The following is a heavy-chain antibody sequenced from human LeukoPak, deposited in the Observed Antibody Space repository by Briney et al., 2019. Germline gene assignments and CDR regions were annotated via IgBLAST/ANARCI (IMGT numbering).Heavy chain of an antibody. Sequence: GGSLRLSCAASGSTVSSNYMTWVRQAPGKGLEWLSVIYGGGHTYYADSVKGRFTISRDNSKNTLYLQMNSLTADDTAVYYCASDSSGDNWFDPWGQGTLVTVSS. CDR2: IYGGGHT. V-gene: IGHV3-53*01. CDR3: ASDSSGDNWFDP. D-gene: IGHD3-22*01. CDR1: GSTVSSNY. J-gene: IGHJ5*02.